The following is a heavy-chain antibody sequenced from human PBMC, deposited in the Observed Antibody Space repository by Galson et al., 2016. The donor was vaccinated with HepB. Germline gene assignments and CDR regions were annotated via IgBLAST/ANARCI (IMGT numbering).Heavy chain of an antibody. D-gene: IGHD3-10*01. Sequence: SLRLSCAAPGFTFSTYGMSWVRQAPGKGLEWVSVISGSGGSTYYADSVKGRFTISRDNSKNTLYLQMNSLGAEDTAVYYCARVITMVRGILKQRDYYGMDVWGQGTTVTVS. CDR3: ARVITMVRGILKQRDYYGMDV. J-gene: IGHJ6*02. CDR2: ISGSGGST. CDR1: GFTFSTYG. V-gene: IGHV3-23*01.